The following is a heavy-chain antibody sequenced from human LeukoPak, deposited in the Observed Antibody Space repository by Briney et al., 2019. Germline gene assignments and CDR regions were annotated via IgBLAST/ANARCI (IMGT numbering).Heavy chain of an antibody. V-gene: IGHV4-61*08. CDR2: IYYSGST. CDR3: AREVSTMVRGVIGLMDV. J-gene: IGHJ6*02. D-gene: IGHD3-10*01. CDR1: GGSISSGGYY. Sequence: PSETLSLTCTVSGGSISSGGYYWSWIRQHPGKGLEWIGYIYYSGSTNYNPSLKSRVTISVDTSKNQFSLKLSSVTAADTAVYYCAREVSTMVRGVIGLMDVWGQGTTVTVSS.